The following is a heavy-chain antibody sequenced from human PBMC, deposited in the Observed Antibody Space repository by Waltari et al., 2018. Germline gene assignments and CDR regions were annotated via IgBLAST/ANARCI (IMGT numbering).Heavy chain of an antibody. D-gene: IGHD6-6*01. V-gene: IGHV4-34*01. CDR3: ARGSLAARWFDP. J-gene: IGHJ5*02. Sequence: QVQLQQWGAGLLKPSETLSPTCAVYGGSFSGYYGRCTRQPPGKGLAWIGEINHSGSTNYNPSLKSRVTISVDTSKNQFSLKLSSVTAADTAVYYCARGSLAARWFDPWGQGTLVTVSS. CDR1: GGSFSGYY. CDR2: INHSGST.